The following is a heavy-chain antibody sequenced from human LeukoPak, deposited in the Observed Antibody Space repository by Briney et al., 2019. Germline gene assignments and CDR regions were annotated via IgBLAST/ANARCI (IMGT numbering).Heavy chain of an antibody. D-gene: IGHD4-17*01. Sequence: GGSLRLSCAASGFTFSSYEMNWVRQAPGKGLEWVSYISSSGSTIYYADSVKGRFTISRDNAKNSLYLQMNSLRDEDTAVYYCARDLGDYGDSYYYYYGMDVWGQGTTVTVSS. CDR1: GFTFSSYE. V-gene: IGHV3-48*03. CDR3: ARDLGDYGDSYYYYYGMDV. J-gene: IGHJ6*02. CDR2: ISSSGSTI.